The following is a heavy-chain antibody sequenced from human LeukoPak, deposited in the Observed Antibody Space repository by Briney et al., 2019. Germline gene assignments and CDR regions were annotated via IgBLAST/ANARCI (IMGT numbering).Heavy chain of an antibody. CDR1: GFTFSSYG. CDR2: IRYDGSNK. J-gene: IGHJ5*01. CDR3: VREFAS. Sequence: GGSLRLSCAASGFTFSSYGMHWVRQAPGKGLEWVTFIRYDGSNKYYADSVKGRFTISRDNAQNSLYLQMNSLRGEDTAVYYCVREFASWGQGTLVTVSS. V-gene: IGHV3-30*02.